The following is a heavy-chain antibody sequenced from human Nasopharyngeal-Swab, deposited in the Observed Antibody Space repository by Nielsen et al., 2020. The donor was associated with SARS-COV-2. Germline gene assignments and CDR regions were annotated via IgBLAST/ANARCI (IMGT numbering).Heavy chain of an antibody. CDR3: ARSKWSQYSSSWYEQNYYYYGMDV. J-gene: IGHJ6*02. V-gene: IGHV4-59*01. D-gene: IGHD6-13*01. CDR2: IYYSGST. Sequence: WIRQPPGKGLEWIGYIYYSGSTNYNPSLKSRVTISVDTSKNQFSLKLSSVTAADTAVYYCARSKWSQYSSSWYEQNYYYYGMDVWGQGTMVTVSS.